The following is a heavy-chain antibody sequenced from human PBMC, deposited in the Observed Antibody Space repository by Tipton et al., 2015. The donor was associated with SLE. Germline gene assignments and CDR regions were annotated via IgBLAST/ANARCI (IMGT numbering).Heavy chain of an antibody. Sequence: TLSLTCAVYGGSFSGYYWSWIRQPPGKGLEWIGEINHSGSTTYNPSLKSRVTISVDTSKNQFSLKLSSVTAADTAVYYCARRGTMIVADAFDIWGQGTMVTVSS. CDR2: INHSGST. V-gene: IGHV4-34*01. CDR3: ARRGTMIVADAFDI. D-gene: IGHD3-22*01. J-gene: IGHJ3*02. CDR1: GGSFSGYY.